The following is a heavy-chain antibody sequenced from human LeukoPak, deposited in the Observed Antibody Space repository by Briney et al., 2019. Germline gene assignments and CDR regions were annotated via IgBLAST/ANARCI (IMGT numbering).Heavy chain of an antibody. J-gene: IGHJ3*01. D-gene: IGHD3-10*01. V-gene: IGHV3-11*06. CDR3: ARGRSITLLRGVAMSDGFDV. CDR1: GFNLNDY. CDR2: MRRGSDYK. Sequence: GGSLRLSCVGSGFNLNDYMAWIRQTPGKGLQRVSYMRRGSDYKAYEDSVKGRVTISRDNAKNSLYLQMNGLRAEDTAVYYCARGRSITLLRGVAMSDGFDVWGQGAMVTVSS.